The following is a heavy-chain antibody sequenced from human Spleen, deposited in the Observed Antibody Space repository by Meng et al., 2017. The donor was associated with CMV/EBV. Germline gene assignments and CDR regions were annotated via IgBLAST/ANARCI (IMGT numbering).Heavy chain of an antibody. Sequence: GSLRLSCAVYGGSFSGYYWSWIRQPPGKGLEWIGEINHSGRTNYNPSLKSRVTMSVDTSKNQFSLKLSSVTAADTAVYYCARVITEIGYCSSTSCYYFDYWGQGTLVTVSS. V-gene: IGHV4-34*01. CDR1: GGSFSGYY. CDR2: INHSGRT. D-gene: IGHD2-2*01. CDR3: ARVITEIGYCSSTSCYYFDY. J-gene: IGHJ4*02.